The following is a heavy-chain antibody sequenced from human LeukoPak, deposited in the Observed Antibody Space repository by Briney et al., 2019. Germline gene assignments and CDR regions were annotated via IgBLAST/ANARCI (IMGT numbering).Heavy chain of an antibody. J-gene: IGHJ6*02. CDR1: GFTFSNAW. Sequence: GGSLRLSCAASGFTFSNAWMSWVRQAPGKGLEWVGRIKSKTDGGTTDYAAPVKGRFTISRDDSKNALYLQMNSLKTEDTAVYYCSTAYYYYGMDVWGQGTTVTVSS. CDR3: STAYYYYGMDV. V-gene: IGHV3-15*01. CDR2: IKSKTDGGTT.